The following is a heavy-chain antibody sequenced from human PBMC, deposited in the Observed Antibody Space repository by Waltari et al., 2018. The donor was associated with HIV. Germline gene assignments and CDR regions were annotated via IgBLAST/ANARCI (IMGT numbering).Heavy chain of an antibody. J-gene: IGHJ6*02. Sequence: QVQLQESGPGLVKPSQTLSLTCTVSGGSISSGGYYWSWIRQHPGKGLEWIGYIYYSGSTYYNPSLKGRVTISVDTSKNQFALKLSSVTAADTAVYYCARGSITIFGVVRHGMDVWGQGTTVTVSS. D-gene: IGHD3-3*01. V-gene: IGHV4-31*03. CDR2: IYYSGST. CDR1: GGSISSGGYY. CDR3: ARGSITIFGVVRHGMDV.